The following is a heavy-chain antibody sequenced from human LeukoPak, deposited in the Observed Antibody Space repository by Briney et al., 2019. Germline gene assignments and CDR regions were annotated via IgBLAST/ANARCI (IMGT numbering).Heavy chain of an antibody. CDR3: ARHPTYSSTWFGLDY. D-gene: IGHD6-13*01. CDR2: IKQDGSQK. V-gene: IGHV3-7*04. Sequence: GGSLRLSCVASGFSFSSYVMNWVRQAPGKGLEWVANIKQDGSQKYYVDSVKGRFTISRDNAKNSLYLQMNSLRAEDTAVYYCARHPTYSSTWFGLDYWGQGTLVTVSS. J-gene: IGHJ4*02. CDR1: GFSFSSYV.